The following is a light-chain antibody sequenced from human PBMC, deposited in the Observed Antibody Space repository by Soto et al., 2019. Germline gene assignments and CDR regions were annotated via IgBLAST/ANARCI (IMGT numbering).Light chain of an antibody. CDR3: QQYFGSLYT. CDR1: QSISSTY. J-gene: IGKJ2*01. Sequence: VLTQSPGTLSLSPGEGATLSCRTSQSISSTYLAWYQQRPGQAPRLLIYAASSRATGIPDRFSGSGSGTDFTLTISRLEPEDFAVYYCQQYFGSLYTCGQGTKPEIK. V-gene: IGKV3-20*01. CDR2: AAS.